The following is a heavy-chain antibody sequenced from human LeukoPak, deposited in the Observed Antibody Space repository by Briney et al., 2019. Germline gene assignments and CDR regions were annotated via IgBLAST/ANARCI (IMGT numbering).Heavy chain of an antibody. J-gene: IGHJ4*02. CDR3: ARVSSGSVVAVFDY. D-gene: IGHD2-15*01. CDR2: ISGSGGST. V-gene: IGHV3-23*01. Sequence: GGTLRLSCAASGFTFSSYGMSWVRQAPGKGLEWVSAISGSGGSTYYADSVKGRFTISRDNSKNTLYLQMNSLRAEDTAVYYCARVSSGSVVAVFDYWGQGTLVTVSS. CDR1: GFTFSSYG.